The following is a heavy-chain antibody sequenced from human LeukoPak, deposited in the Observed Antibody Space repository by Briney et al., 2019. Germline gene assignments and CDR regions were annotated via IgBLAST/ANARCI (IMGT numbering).Heavy chain of an antibody. CDR1: GGSISSYY. J-gene: IGHJ1*01. V-gene: IGHV4-34*01. Sequence: SETLSLTCTVSGGSISSYYWSWIRQPAGKGLEWIGEISHSGSTNYNPSLKSRVTISVDTSKNQFSLKLSSVTAADTAVYYCARGRGYSYGPGLKYFQHWGQGTLVTVSS. D-gene: IGHD5-18*01. CDR2: ISHSGST. CDR3: ARGRGYSYGPGLKYFQH.